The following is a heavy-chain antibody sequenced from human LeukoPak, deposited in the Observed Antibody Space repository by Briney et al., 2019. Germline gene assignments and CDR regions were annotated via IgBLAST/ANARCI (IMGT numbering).Heavy chain of an antibody. Sequence: PSETLSLTCTVSGGSISSYYWSWIRQPPGEGLEWIGYIHYSGSTNYNPSLKSRVTLSVDTSKNQFSLKVSSVTAADTAVYYCARAGAPYGSGSYYNSDVWGLGTSVTVSS. V-gene: IGHV4-59*01. J-gene: IGHJ6*02. CDR3: ARAGAPYGSGSYYNSDV. CDR2: IHYSGST. CDR1: GGSISSYY. D-gene: IGHD3-10*01.